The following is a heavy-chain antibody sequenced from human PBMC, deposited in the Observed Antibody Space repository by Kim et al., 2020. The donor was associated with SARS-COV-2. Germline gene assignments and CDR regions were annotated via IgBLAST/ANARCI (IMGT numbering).Heavy chain of an antibody. V-gene: IGHV3-30*01. D-gene: IGHD3-22*01. J-gene: IGHJ3*02. Sequence: SVRGRVTHSRENSKNTLYLQMNSLRAEDTAVYYCARDPYYDSSGDDAFDIWGQGTMVTVSS. CDR3: ARDPYYDSSGDDAFDI.